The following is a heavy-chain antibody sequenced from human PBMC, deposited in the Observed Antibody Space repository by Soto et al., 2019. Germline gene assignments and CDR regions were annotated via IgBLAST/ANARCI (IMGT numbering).Heavy chain of an antibody. CDR2: IIPILGIA. Sequence: SVKVSCKASGGTFSSYTISWVRQAPGQGLEWMGRIIPILGIANYAQKFQGRVTITADKSTSTAYTELSSLTTDDTAVYYCAREKVTMMVGFYYFDLWGQGTLVTVSS. J-gene: IGHJ4*02. CDR3: AREKVTMMVGFYYFDL. CDR1: GGTFSSYT. V-gene: IGHV1-69*04. D-gene: IGHD3-22*01.